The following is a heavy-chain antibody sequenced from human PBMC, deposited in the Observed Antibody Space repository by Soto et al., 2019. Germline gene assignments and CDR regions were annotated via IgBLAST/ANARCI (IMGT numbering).Heavy chain of an antibody. D-gene: IGHD2-2*01. J-gene: IGHJ6*03. CDR2: IIPIFGTA. V-gene: IGHV1-69*13. CDR1: GGTFSSYA. CDR3: ARGVPAAMHYYYYYMDV. Sequence: SVKVSCKASGGTFSSYAISWVRQAPGQGLEWMGGIIPIFGTANYAQKFQGRVTITADESTSTAYMELRSLRSEDTAVYYCARGVPAAMHYYYYYMDVWGKGTTVTVSS.